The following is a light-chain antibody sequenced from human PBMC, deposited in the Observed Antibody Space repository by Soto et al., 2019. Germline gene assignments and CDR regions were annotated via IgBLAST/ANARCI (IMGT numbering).Light chain of an antibody. Sequence: EIVLTQSPGTLSFSPGEGATLSCRASRSLDSGQLTWYQQKVGRAPRLLIHDAFIRATGIPDRLSGSGSGTDFTLTIARLEPEDFAVYYCQQYGGSPRAFGQGTRLEIK. CDR3: QQYGGSPRA. CDR2: DAF. CDR1: RSLDSGQ. V-gene: IGKV3-20*01. J-gene: IGKJ5*01.